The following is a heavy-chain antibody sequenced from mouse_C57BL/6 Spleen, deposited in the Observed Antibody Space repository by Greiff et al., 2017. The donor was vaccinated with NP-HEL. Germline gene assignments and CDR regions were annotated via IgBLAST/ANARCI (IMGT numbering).Heavy chain of an antibody. V-gene: IGHV1-18*01. CDR3: ARSYYGNLYFDY. CDR2: INPNNGGT. J-gene: IGHJ2*01. D-gene: IGHD2-10*01. Sequence: EVQLQQSGPELVKPGASVKIPCKASGYTFTDYNMDWVKQSHGKSLEWIGDINPNNGGTIYNQKFKGKATLTVDKSSSTAYMELRSLTSEDTAVYYCARSYYGNLYFDYWGQGTTLTVSS. CDR1: GYTFTDYN.